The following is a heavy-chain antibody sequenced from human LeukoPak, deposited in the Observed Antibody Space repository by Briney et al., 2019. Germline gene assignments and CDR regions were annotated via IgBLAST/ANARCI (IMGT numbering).Heavy chain of an antibody. CDR2: INPNSGGT. Sequence: ASVKVSCKASGYTFTGYFMHWVRQAPGQGLEWMGWINPNSGGTNYAQKFQGRVTMTRDTSITTVYMELNKLSSDDMAVYYCARGLITVAGRCDQWGQGTLVPVSS. CDR3: ARGLITVAGRCDQ. J-gene: IGHJ4*02. V-gene: IGHV1-2*02. D-gene: IGHD6-19*01. CDR1: GYTFTGYF.